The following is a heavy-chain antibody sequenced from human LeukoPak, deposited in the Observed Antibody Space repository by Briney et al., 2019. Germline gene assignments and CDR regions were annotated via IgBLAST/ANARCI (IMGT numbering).Heavy chain of an antibody. D-gene: IGHD2-15*01. J-gene: IGHJ4*02. CDR1: GYTFTSYG. CDR2: ISAYNGNT. Sequence: ASVKVSCKASGYTFTSYGISWVRQAPGQGLEWMGWISAYNGNTNYAQKLQGRVTMTTDTSTSTAYMELRSLRSDDTAVYYCASNLGYCSGGSCYSEFDYWGQGTLVTVSS. CDR3: ASNLGYCSGGSCYSEFDY. V-gene: IGHV1-18*01.